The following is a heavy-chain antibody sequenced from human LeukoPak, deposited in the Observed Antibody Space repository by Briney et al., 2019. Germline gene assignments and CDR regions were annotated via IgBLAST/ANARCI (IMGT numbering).Heavy chain of an antibody. Sequence: PSETLSLTCTVSGGSISSYYWSWIRQPPGKGLEWIGYIYYSGSTNYNPSLKSRVTISVDTSKNQFSLKLSSVTAADTAVYYCARAPLRFGIPNDPYGHGTLVIVSS. J-gene: IGHJ5*02. CDR3: ARAPLRFGIPNDP. D-gene: IGHD5/OR15-5a*01. CDR1: GGSISSYY. V-gene: IGHV4-59*01. CDR2: IYYSGST.